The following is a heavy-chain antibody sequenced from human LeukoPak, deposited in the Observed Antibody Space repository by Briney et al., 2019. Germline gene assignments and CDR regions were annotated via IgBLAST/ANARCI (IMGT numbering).Heavy chain of an antibody. CDR3: ATEFYDFLSGESWFDP. CDR2: IDYSGRT. V-gene: IGHV4-39*07. J-gene: IGHJ5*02. CDR1: GDSIDSVSYY. Sequence: SETLSLTCSVSGDSIDSVSYYWGWIRQAPGKEPEWIASIDYSGRTFYNPSLRSRVTISVDTSNNDFSLNLTSVTAADTAVYYCATEFYDFLSGESWFDPWGQGALVTVS. D-gene: IGHD3-9*01.